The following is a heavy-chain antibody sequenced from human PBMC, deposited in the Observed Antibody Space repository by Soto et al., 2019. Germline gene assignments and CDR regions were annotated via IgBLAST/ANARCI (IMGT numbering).Heavy chain of an antibody. D-gene: IGHD3-10*01. J-gene: IGHJ6*02. CDR2: IYSGGST. Sequence: GGSLRLSCAASGFTVSSNYMSWVRQAPGKGLEWVSVIYSGGSTYYADSVKGRFTISRHNSKNTLYLQMNSLRAEDTAVYYCARDRGRQGTTIRTDYYGMDVWGQGTTVTVSS. V-gene: IGHV3-53*04. CDR3: ARDRGRQGTTIRTDYYGMDV. CDR1: GFTVSSNY.